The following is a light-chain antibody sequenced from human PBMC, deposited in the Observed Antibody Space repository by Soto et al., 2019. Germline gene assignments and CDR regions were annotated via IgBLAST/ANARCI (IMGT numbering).Light chain of an antibody. J-gene: IGKJ4*01. V-gene: IGKV3-15*01. CDR2: GAS. Sequence: EIVMTQSPATLSVSPGERATLSCRASQSVSSNLAWYQQKPGQAPRLLICGASTRATGIPARFSGSGSGTEFTLTISSLQSEDFALYYCQQYNNWPPLTFGGGTKVEIK. CDR3: QQYNNWPPLT. CDR1: QSVSSN.